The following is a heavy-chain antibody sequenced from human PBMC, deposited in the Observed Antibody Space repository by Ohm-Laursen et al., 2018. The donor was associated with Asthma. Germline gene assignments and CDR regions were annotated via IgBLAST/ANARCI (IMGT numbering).Heavy chain of an antibody. CDR3: ARERSGSSWYLPFDY. V-gene: IGHV3-74*01. J-gene: IGHJ4*02. CDR1: GFTFSSYG. D-gene: IGHD6-13*01. CDR2: INSDGSST. Sequence: SLRLSCAASGFTFSSYGMHWVRQAPGKGLVWVSRINSDGSSTSYADSVKGRFTISRDNAKNTLYLQMNSLRAEDTAVYYCARERSGSSWYLPFDYWGQGTLVTVSS.